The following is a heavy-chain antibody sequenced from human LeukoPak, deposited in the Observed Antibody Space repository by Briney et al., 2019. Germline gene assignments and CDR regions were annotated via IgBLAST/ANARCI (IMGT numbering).Heavy chain of an antibody. Sequence: GGSLRLSCEASGFTFSDYGVNWVRQAPGKGLGWVSGIIPSGGSTYYADSVKGRFTISRDNSKNTLYLQMNSLRAEDTAVYYCAKDLRGLSYYDSSGYPRSWGQGTLVTVSS. CDR3: AKDLRGLSYYDSSGYPRS. D-gene: IGHD3-22*01. V-gene: IGHV3-23*01. CDR2: IIPSGGST. CDR1: GFTFSDYG. J-gene: IGHJ5*02.